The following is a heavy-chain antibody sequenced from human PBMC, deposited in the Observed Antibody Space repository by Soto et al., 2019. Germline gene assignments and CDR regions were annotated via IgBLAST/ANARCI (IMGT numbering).Heavy chain of an antibody. D-gene: IGHD3-22*01. V-gene: IGHV3-33*06. J-gene: IGHJ4*02. CDR2: IWYDGSDT. CDR3: AKDHESSGFPTFAY. CDR1: GFTFSNSG. Sequence: SLRLSCAASGFTFSNSGMHWVRQAPGKGLEWVGMIWYDGSDTYYVDSLKGRFTISRDNSKNTLYLQMNSLRAEDTAVYYCAKDHESSGFPTFAYWGQGTLVTVSS.